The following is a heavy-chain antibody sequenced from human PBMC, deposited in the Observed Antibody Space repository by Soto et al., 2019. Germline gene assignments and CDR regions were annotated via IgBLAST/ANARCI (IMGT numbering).Heavy chain of an antibody. CDR1: GGSISSGGYY. J-gene: IGHJ6*03. V-gene: IGHV4-31*03. D-gene: IGHD6-25*01. CDR2: IYYSGST. Sequence: SETLSLTCTVSGGSISSGGYYESWIRLHPGKGLEWIGYIYYSGSTYYNPSLKGRVTISVDTSKNQFSLKLSSVTAADTAVYYCARTIRSSRGYRYYYDYMDLWGKGTTVTASS. CDR3: ARTIRSSRGYRYYYDYMDL.